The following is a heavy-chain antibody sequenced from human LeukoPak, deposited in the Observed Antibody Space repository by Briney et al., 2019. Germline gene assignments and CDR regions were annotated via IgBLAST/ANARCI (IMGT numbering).Heavy chain of an antibody. CDR3: AGNYGILTGSRDY. D-gene: IGHD3-9*01. CDR1: GFTVSSNY. J-gene: IGHJ4*02. Sequence: GGSLRLSCAASGFTVSSNYMSWVRQAPGQGLEWVSVIYSIGTTYYADSVKGRFTISRDNSKNTLYLQVNSLRAEDTAVYYCAGNYGILTGSRDYWGQGTLVTVSS. V-gene: IGHV3-53*01. CDR2: IYSIGTT.